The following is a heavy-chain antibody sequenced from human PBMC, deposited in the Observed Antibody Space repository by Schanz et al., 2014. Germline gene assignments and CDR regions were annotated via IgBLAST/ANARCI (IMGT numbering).Heavy chain of an antibody. V-gene: IGHV1-18*04. D-gene: IGHD1-26*01. Sequence: QVQLVQSGAKVKKPGASVKVSCKASGYSFTSYGISWVRQAPGQGLEWMGWISAYNGNTNYAEKLQGRVTMTTDTSTTTAYMELRSLRSDDTAVYYCARKVGATTRYYYHAMDVWGQGTTVTVSS. CDR1: GYSFTSYG. CDR2: ISAYNGNT. CDR3: ARKVGATTRYYYHAMDV. J-gene: IGHJ6*02.